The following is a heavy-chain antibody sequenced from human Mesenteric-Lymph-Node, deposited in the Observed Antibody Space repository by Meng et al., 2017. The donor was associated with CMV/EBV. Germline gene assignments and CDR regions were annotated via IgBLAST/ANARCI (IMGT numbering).Heavy chain of an antibody. CDR1: GFTFSSYW. V-gene: IGHV3-7*01. D-gene: IGHD5-18*01. Sequence: GESLKISCAASGFTFSSYWMSWVRQAPGKGLEWVANINIEGSQKYYVDFVKGRFTISRDNAENSLYLQMNSLRVEDTAVYYCAKAEGGYSYGGSDYWGQGTLVTVSS. CDR2: INIEGSQK. CDR3: AKAEGGYSYGGSDY. J-gene: IGHJ4*02.